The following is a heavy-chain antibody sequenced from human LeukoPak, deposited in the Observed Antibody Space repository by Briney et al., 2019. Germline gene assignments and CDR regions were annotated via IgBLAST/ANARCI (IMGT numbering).Heavy chain of an antibody. Sequence: PGGSLRLSCAASGFTFSSYAMSWVRQAPGKGLEWVSALSRSGENIYYADSVKGRFTISRGNSMNTLYLQMNSLRAEDTAVYYCAKRGAVADNFDYWGQGTLVTVSS. CDR1: GFTFSSYA. CDR3: AKRGAVADNFDY. D-gene: IGHD6-19*01. J-gene: IGHJ4*02. CDR2: LSRSGENI. V-gene: IGHV3-23*01.